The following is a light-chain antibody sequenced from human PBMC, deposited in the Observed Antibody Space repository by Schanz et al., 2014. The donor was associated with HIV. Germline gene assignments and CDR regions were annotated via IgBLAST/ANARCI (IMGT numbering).Light chain of an antibody. Sequence: EIVMTQSPGTLSVSPGERATLSCRASQSVSSYLAWYQQKPGQAPRLLIYGASTRATGIPARFSGSGSGTEFTLTISSLQSEDFAVYYCQQRSNWPLTFGGGTKVEIK. CDR1: QSVSSY. V-gene: IGKV3-15*01. J-gene: IGKJ4*01. CDR3: QQRSNWPLT. CDR2: GAS.